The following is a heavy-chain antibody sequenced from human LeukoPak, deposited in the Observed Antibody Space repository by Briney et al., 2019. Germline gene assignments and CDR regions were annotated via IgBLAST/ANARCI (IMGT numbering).Heavy chain of an antibody. CDR2: IYTSGST. CDR3: ARAAVYSYGWAREGYYYYMDV. CDR1: GNSISSGDNY. J-gene: IGHJ6*03. V-gene: IGHV4-61*02. Sequence: PSETLSLTCTVSGNSISSGDNYWSWIRQPAGKGLEWIGRIYTSGSTNYNPSLKSRVTISGDTSKNQFSLKLSSVTAADTAVYYCARAAVYSYGWAREGYYYYMDVWGKGTTVTVSS. D-gene: IGHD5-18*01.